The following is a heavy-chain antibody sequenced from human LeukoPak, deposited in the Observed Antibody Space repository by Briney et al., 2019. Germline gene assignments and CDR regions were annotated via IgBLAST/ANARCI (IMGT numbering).Heavy chain of an antibody. CDR3: ARATSWSVVAAPSYSFDY. CDR2: MNPNSSNT. J-gene: IGHJ4*02. V-gene: IGHV1-8*03. CDR1: GYTFTSYD. Sequence: ASVKVSCKASGYTFTSYDINWVRQATGQGLEWMGLMNPNSSNTCYAHKFQGRVTITRNTSISTAYLQLNSLRPEDTGVYYCARATSWSVVAAPSYSFDYWGQGSLVTVSS. D-gene: IGHD2-15*01.